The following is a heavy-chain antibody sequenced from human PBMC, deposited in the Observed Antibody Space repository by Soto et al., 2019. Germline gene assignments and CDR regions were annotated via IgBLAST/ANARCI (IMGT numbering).Heavy chain of an antibody. V-gene: IGHV1-69*06. D-gene: IGHD6-13*01. CDR2: IIPIFGTA. CDR1: GGTFSSYA. J-gene: IGHJ4*02. Sequence: ASLKVSCKASGGTFSSYAINRVRQAPAQGLEWMGGIIPIFGTANYAQKFQGRVTITADKSTSTAYMELSSLRSEDTAVYYCARPLSYSSSWYYFDYWGQGTLVTVSS. CDR3: ARPLSYSSSWYYFDY.